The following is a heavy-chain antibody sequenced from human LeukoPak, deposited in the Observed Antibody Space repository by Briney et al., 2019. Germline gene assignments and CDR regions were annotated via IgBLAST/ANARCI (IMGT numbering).Heavy chain of an antibody. CDR1: GFTFTTYS. CDR2: ISNDGDKK. CDR3: IRELYNYGMDV. V-gene: IGHV3-30-3*01. Sequence: GSLRLSCAASGFTFTTYSMHWVRQAPGKGLEWVAAISNDGDKKYYADSVKGQFTISRDNSKNTLYLQMNDLRAEDTAVYYCIRELYNYGMDVWGQGTTVTVSS. J-gene: IGHJ6*02.